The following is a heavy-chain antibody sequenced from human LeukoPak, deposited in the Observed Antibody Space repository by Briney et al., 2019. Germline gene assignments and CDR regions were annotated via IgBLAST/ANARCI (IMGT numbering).Heavy chain of an antibody. V-gene: IGHV3-64*01. J-gene: IGHJ4*02. CDR2: IGPIGVYT. CDR3: ARSPPGRTNWNYYDY. CDR1: GFTFSDYT. D-gene: IGHD1-1*01. Sequence: GGSLRLSCAASGFTFSDYTMHWVRQAPGKGLEFVSVIGPIGVYTYYANSVKGRFTISRDNSKSTVSLQMGSLRDEDMAVYYCARSPPGRTNWNYYDYWGRGTLVTVSS.